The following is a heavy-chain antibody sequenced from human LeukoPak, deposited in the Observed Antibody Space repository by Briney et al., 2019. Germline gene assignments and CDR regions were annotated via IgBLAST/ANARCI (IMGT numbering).Heavy chain of an antibody. D-gene: IGHD6-13*01. V-gene: IGHV4-59*08. Sequence: SETLSLTCTVSGGSISSYYWSWIRQPPGKGLEWIGYIYYSGSTHYHPSLKSRVTISVATSKNQFSLKLSSVTAADTAVYYCASLYSSSWYYFDYWGQGTLVTVSS. CDR3: ASLYSSSWYYFDY. CDR2: IYYSGST. CDR1: GGSISSYY. J-gene: IGHJ4*02.